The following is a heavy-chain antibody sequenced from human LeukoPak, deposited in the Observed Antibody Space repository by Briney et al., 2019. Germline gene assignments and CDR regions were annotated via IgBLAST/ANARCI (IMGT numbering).Heavy chain of an antibody. CDR1: GGSISSSSYY. CDR2: FYDSGNT. CDR3: ARVLRYFDSGQGYFDY. D-gene: IGHD3-9*01. J-gene: IGHJ4*02. Sequence: SETLSLTCIVSGGSISSSSYYWDWIRQAPGEGLEWIGNFYDSGNTRYNPSLKSRVTISGDTSKNQFSLKLTSVTAADTAVYYCARVLRYFDSGQGYFDYWGQGTLVTVSS. V-gene: IGHV4-39*01.